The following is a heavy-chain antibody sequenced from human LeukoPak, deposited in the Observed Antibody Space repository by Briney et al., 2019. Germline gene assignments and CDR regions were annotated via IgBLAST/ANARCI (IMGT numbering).Heavy chain of an antibody. Sequence: PGGTLRLSCATSGFTFSTFGMSWVRQAPGKGLEWVSAISGSGGSTYYADSVKGRFTISRDNSKNTLYLQMNSLRAEDTAVYYCAKVEYYDILTGNYWGQGTLVTVSS. CDR2: ISGSGGST. CDR1: GFTFSTFG. V-gene: IGHV3-23*01. J-gene: IGHJ4*02. D-gene: IGHD3-9*01. CDR3: AKVEYYDILTGNY.